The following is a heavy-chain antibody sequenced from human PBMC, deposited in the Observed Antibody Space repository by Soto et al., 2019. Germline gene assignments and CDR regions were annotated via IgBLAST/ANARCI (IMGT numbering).Heavy chain of an antibody. J-gene: IGHJ5*02. Sequence: QVQLVQSATEVKKPGASVKVSCKSSGYAFSTYGISWVRQAPGQGLEWMAWISAYNGDSNYAQHLQDRVTLTTDTSTSTAYMELRSLRSDDTAVYFCARSSGTYYIWFGPWGQGTLVIVSP. CDR2: ISAYNGDS. CDR3: ARSSGTYYIWFGP. CDR1: GYAFSTYG. V-gene: IGHV1-18*01. D-gene: IGHD1-26*01.